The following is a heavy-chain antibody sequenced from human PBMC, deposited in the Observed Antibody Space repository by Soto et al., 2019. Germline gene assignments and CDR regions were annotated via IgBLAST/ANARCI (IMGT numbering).Heavy chain of an antibody. D-gene: IGHD3-22*01. CDR3: ARDLYYYDSSGYQNYSYGMDV. Sequence: QVQLVQSGAEVKKPGSSVKVSCKASGGTFSSYDIRWVRQAPGQGLEWMGGINPIFGTANSAQKFQGRVTMTADEPTSTAYIEQSSLRCEDTALYCCARDLYYYDSSGYQNYSYGMDVWGQGTTVNGSS. V-gene: IGHV1-69*01. CDR2: INPIFGTA. CDR1: GGTFSSYD. J-gene: IGHJ6*02.